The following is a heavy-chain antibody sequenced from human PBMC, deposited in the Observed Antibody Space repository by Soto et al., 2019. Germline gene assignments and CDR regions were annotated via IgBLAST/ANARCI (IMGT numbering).Heavy chain of an antibody. J-gene: IGHJ4*02. CDR1: GFIFSSYA. Sequence: QVQLMESGGGVVQPGRSLRLSCAASGFIFSSYAMHWVRQSPGKGLEWVAVISYDGTNKYYADSVKGRFTISRDNSKNTRYLQMNTLRIEDTAVYHCAKWSGSGSFYNTPFASWGQGTLVSVSS. CDR3: AKWSGSGSFYNTPFAS. CDR2: ISYDGTNK. D-gene: IGHD3-10*01. V-gene: IGHV3-30*18.